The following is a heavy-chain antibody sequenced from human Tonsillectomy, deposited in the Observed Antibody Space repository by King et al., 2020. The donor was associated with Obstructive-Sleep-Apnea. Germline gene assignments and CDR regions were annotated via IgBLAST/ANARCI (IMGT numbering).Heavy chain of an antibody. CDR2: IFYSGST. Sequence: QLQESGPGLVKPSETLSLTCTVSGGSINGRSYYWGWIRQPPGKGLEWIGSIFYSGSTYYNPSLKSRVTISVDTSKNQFSLKLSSVTAADTAVYYCARSGSSWEYSFDYWGQGTLVTVSS. V-gene: IGHV4-39*07. CDR1: GGSINGRSYY. D-gene: IGHD6-13*01. CDR3: ARSGSSWEYSFDY. J-gene: IGHJ4*02.